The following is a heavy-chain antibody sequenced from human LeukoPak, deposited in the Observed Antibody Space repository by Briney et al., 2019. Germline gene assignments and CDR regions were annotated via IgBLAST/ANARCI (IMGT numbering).Heavy chain of an antibody. V-gene: IGHV4-34*01. CDR2: INHSGST. CDR3: ARGWLVGGGSLD. CDR1: GGSFSGYY. D-gene: IGHD2-15*01. J-gene: IGHJ4*02. Sequence: SETLSLTCAVYGGSFSGYYWSWIRQPPGKGLEWIGEINHSGSTNYNPSLKSRVTISVDTSKNQFSLKLSSVTAADTAVYYCARGWLVGGGSLDWGQGTLVTVSS.